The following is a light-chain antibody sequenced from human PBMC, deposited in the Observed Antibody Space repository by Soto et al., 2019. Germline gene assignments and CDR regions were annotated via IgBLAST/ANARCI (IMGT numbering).Light chain of an antibody. CDR2: DAC. CDR1: QTVSAS. V-gene: IGKV1-5*01. J-gene: IGKJ1*01. CDR3: QQYYACASCT. Sequence: DIQVSRSATNMSQSLGDRVTITCRSRQTVSASLSWYQQKPGKAPNLLIYDACTLESGVPSRFRGSGSATQFTLTISSLLPAEDGTYYCQQYYACASCTFGQGTKVDIK.